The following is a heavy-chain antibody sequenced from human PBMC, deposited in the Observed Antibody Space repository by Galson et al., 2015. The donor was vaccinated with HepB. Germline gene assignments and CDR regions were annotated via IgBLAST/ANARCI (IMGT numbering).Heavy chain of an antibody. CDR2: INHSGST. J-gene: IGHJ5*02. CDR3: ARQKCGGDCYSSQQFDP. D-gene: IGHD2-21*01. V-gene: IGHV4-34*01. CDR1: GGSFSGYY. Sequence: SETLSLTCAVYGGSFSGYYWSWIRQPPGKGLEWIGEINHSGSTNYNPSLKSRVTISVDTSKNQFSLKLSSVTAADTAVYYCARQKCGGDCYSSQQFDPWGQGTLVTVSS.